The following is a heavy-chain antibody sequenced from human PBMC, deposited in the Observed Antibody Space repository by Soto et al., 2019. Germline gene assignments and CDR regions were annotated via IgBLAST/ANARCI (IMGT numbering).Heavy chain of an antibody. J-gene: IGHJ5*01. Sequence: GGSLRLSCAASGFTFSRYWMHWVRQAPGRGLVWVSRIDSDGKSTSYADSVKGRFTISRDNAKNTLYLQMNSLRAEDTAVYFCARDLMTTYNWFDSWGPGTLVTVSS. CDR2: IDSDGKST. CDR1: GFTFSRYW. CDR3: ARDLMTTYNWFDS. V-gene: IGHV3-74*01. D-gene: IGHD3-16*01.